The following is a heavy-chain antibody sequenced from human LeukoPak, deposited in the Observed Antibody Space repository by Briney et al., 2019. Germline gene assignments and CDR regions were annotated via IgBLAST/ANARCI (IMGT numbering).Heavy chain of an antibody. CDR3: AKNPAALNWFDP. J-gene: IGHJ5*02. V-gene: IGHV3-23*01. D-gene: IGHD2-2*01. CDR2: ISGSGGST. Sequence: PGGSLRLSCAASGFTFSSYAMSWVRQAPGKGLEWVSAISGSGGSTYYADSVKGRFTISRDNSKNTLYLQMNSLRAGDTAVYYCAKNPAALNWFDPWGQGTLVTVSS. CDR1: GFTFSSYA.